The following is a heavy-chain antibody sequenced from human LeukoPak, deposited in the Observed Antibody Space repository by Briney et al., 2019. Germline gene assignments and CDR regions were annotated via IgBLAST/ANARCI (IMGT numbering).Heavy chain of an antibody. CDR3: ARGPNYYDSSGYYSRDD. V-gene: IGHV1-18*01. D-gene: IGHD3-22*01. Sequence: ASVKVSCKASGYTFTSYGISWVRQAPGQGLEWMGWISAYNGNTNYAQKLQGRVTMTTDTSTSTAYMELRSLRSDDTAVYYCARGPNYYDSSGYYSRDDWGQGTLVTVSS. CDR2: ISAYNGNT. CDR1: GYTFTSYG. J-gene: IGHJ4*02.